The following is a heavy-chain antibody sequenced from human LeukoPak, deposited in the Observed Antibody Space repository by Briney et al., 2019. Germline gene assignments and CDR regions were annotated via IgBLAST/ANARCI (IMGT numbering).Heavy chain of an antibody. CDR2: ISAYNGNT. Sequence: ASVKVSCKASGYTFTSYGISWVRQAPGQGLEWMGWISAYNGNTNYAQELQGRVTMTTDTSTSTAYMELRSLRSDDTAVYYCARDADDYSNYADFDYWGQGTLVTVSS. D-gene: IGHD4-11*01. CDR1: GYTFTSYG. J-gene: IGHJ4*02. V-gene: IGHV1-18*01. CDR3: ARDADDYSNYADFDY.